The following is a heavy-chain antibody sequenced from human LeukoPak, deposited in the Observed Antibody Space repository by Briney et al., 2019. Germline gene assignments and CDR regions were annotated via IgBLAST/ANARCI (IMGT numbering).Heavy chain of an antibody. D-gene: IGHD1-1*01. J-gene: IGHJ4*02. CDR3: ARVSGRLERQSDLDY. Sequence: GGSLRLSCAASGFTFAIYSMNWVRQAPGKGLEWVSSISGDSTYIYNAGSVKGRFTISRDNAQASLYLQMNSPRADDTAVYYCARVSGRLERQSDLDYWGQGNLVIVSS. V-gene: IGHV3-21*01. CDR2: ISGDSTYI. CDR1: GFTFAIYS.